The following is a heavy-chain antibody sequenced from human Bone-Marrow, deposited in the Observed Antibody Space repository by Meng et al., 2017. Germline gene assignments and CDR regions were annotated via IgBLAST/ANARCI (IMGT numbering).Heavy chain of an antibody. CDR3: ASWIYSCGWQ. CDR2: IYHGGDT. CDR1: GGSISSIDW. J-gene: IGHJ4*02. V-gene: IGHV4-4*02. Sequence: QVDAQESGPGLVKPAGPLSPPCAVSGGSISSIDWWSWVRQPPGKGLEWIGEIYHGGDTNYNPSLKSRVTIAIDKSKNQFSLKLSSVTAADTAVYYCASWIYSCGWQWGQGALVTVSS. D-gene: IGHD6-19*01.